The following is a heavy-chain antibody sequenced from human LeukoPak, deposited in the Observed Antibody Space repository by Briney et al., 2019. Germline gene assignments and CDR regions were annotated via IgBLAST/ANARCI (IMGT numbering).Heavy chain of an antibody. CDR3: ARDFYCSSTSCSYYYYYYMDV. CDR1: GYTFTSYG. V-gene: IGHV1-18*01. D-gene: IGHD2-2*01. CDR2: ISAYNGNT. Sequence: ASVRVSCKASGYTFTSYGISWVRQAPGQGLEWMGWISAYNGNTNYAQKLQGRVTMTTDTSTSTAYMELRSLRSDDTAVYYCARDFYCSSTSCSYYYYYYMDVWGKGTTVTISS. J-gene: IGHJ6*03.